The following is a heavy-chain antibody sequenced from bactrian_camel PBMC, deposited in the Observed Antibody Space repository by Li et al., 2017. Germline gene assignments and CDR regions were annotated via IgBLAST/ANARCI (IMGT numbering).Heavy chain of an antibody. CDR1: GYTRRYC. J-gene: IGHJ4*01. D-gene: IGHD6*01. CDR2: ITSLPSLFRAA. Sequence: HVQLVESGGGSVQAGGSLRLSCVASGYTRRYCMGWFRQAPGKEVEWVAGITSLPSLFRAASYADSVKGRFTISLDSARNTAYLQMNSLKPEDTAMYYCASGNRRDSTCPGYNTFGQGTQVTVS. V-gene: IGHV3S6*01.